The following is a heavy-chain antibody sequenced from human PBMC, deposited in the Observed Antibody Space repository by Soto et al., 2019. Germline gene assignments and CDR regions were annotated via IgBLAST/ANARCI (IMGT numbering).Heavy chain of an antibody. CDR1: GYTFSGYY. CDR2: VNPNSGGT. D-gene: IGHD2-2*02. J-gene: IGHJ6*02. CDR3: ARSLTEGYCTITGCYTRPLYGMDV. V-gene: IGHV1-2*02. Sequence: ASVKVSCKASGYTFSGYYIHWLRQAPGQGLEWMGWVNPNSGGTNYAQKFQGRVTVTRDTPTSTAYMELSRLTSDDTAVYYCARSLTEGYCTITGCYTRPLYGMDVWGQGTTVTVSS.